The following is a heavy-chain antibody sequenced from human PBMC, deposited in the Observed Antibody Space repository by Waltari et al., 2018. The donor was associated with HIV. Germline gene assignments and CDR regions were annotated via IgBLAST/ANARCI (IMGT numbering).Heavy chain of an antibody. J-gene: IGHJ4*02. CDR1: GFTFNNFA. CDR3: AKAVMETAVSSPVDC. Sequence: EVQLVESGGGMVQHGGSLRLSCIAYGFTFNNFALSWVSPAPGKGLGGFSVISGSGGTTYYADSGKGRFTVSRDNFKNTVYLQMNSLRAGDTAIYYCAKAVMETAVSSPVDCWGQGALVTVSS. V-gene: IGHV3-23*04. D-gene: IGHD5-18*01. CDR2: ISGSGGTT.